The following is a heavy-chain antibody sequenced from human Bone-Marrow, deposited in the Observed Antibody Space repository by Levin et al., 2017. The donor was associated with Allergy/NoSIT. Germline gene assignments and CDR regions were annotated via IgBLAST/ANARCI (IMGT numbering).Heavy chain of an antibody. J-gene: IGHJ4*02. CDR3: ARLGTTYY. D-gene: IGHD1-7*01. V-gene: IGHV4-39*01. CDR1: RASITSSSYY. Sequence: SETLSLTCTVSRASITSSSYYWGWIRQPPGTGLEWIGSIYHSGSTYYNPSLKSRVTISIDTSKSQFSLNLSSVTAADTAVYYCARLGTTYYWGQGTLVTVSS. CDR2: IYHSGST.